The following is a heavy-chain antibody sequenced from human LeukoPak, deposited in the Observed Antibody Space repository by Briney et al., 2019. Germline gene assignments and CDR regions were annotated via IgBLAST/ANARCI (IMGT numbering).Heavy chain of an antibody. D-gene: IGHD6-13*01. CDR2: LSGTGLTT. Sequence: GGSLRLSCAASGFASSTYDFSTYAMSWVLQAPGKGPEWVSGLSGTGLTTFYPDSVKGRFTISRDNSKNTLYLQMNSLRADDTAVYYCARGSKTAGTIYTFDYWGQGTLVTVSS. CDR1: GFASSTYDFSTYA. V-gene: IGHV3-23*01. J-gene: IGHJ4*02. CDR3: ARGSKTAGTIYTFDY.